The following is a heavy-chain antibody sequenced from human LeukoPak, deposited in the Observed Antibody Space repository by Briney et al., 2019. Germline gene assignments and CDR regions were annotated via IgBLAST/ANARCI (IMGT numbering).Heavy chain of an antibody. Sequence: GASVKVSCKASGYTFTSYAMHWVRQAPGQRLEWMGWINAGNGNTKYSQKFQGRVTITRDTSASTAYMELRSLRSDDTAVYYCARDQFTPITMVRASLDAFDIWGQGTMVTVSS. V-gene: IGHV1-3*01. J-gene: IGHJ3*02. D-gene: IGHD3-10*01. CDR2: INAGNGNT. CDR1: GYTFTSYA. CDR3: ARDQFTPITMVRASLDAFDI.